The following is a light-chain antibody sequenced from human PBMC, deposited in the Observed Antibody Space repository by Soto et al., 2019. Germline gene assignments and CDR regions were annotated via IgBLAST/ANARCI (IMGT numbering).Light chain of an antibody. J-gene: IGKJ1*01. Sequence: DIQMTQSPSTLSASVGDRVTITCRASQSISNWLAWYQQKPGKAPKLLIYDASTLQSRVSSRFSGSGSGTEFTLAISNLQPDDFASYYCQHYINFSGTFGQGTTVDI. CDR1: QSISNW. V-gene: IGKV1-5*01. CDR3: QHYINFSGT. CDR2: DAS.